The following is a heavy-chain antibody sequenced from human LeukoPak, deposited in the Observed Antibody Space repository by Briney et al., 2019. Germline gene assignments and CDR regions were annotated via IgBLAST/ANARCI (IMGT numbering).Heavy chain of an antibody. CDR2: ISLAGQT. V-gene: IGHV4-4*02. CDR1: GGSISGTNW. Sequence: PSGTLSLTCGVSGGSISGTNWWSWVRQPPGQGLEWIGEISLAGQTNYNPSLNGRVTMSLDKSSNQLSLHLTSVTAANTATYFCSRESGPFCPFGYWGQGTLVIVSS. J-gene: IGHJ4*02. D-gene: IGHD1-26*01. CDR3: SRESGPFCPFGY.